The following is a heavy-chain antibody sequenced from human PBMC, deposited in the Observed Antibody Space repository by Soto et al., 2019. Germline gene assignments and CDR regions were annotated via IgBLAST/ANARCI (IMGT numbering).Heavy chain of an antibody. J-gene: IGHJ4*02. CDR1: GGSISSYY. D-gene: IGHD4-17*01. V-gene: IGHV4-59*08. CDR2: IYYSGST. CDR3: ARHSDGDYDYYFDY. Sequence: SETLSLTCTVSGGSISSYYWSWIRQPPGKGLEWIGYIYYSGSTNYNPSLKSRVTISVDTSKNQFSLKLSSVTAADTAVYYCARHSDGDYDYYFDYWGQGTLVTVSS.